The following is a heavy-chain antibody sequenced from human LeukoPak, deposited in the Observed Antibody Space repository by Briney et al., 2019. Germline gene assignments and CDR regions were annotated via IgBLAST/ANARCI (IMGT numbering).Heavy chain of an antibody. J-gene: IGHJ4*02. Sequence: GGSLRLSCAASGFIFSSYWMSWVRQAPGKGLEWVANIKQDGSEKYYVGSVKGRFTISRDNARNSLYLQMNSLRAEDTAVYYCARDPHYYGSGSQIGGWGQGTLVTVSS. CDR2: IKQDGSEK. D-gene: IGHD3-10*01. CDR3: ARDPHYYGSGSQIGG. V-gene: IGHV3-7*01. CDR1: GFIFSSYW.